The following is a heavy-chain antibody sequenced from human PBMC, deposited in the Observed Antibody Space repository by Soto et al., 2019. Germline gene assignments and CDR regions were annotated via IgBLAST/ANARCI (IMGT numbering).Heavy chain of an antibody. CDR3: AREEARTVGY. CDR2: IYYSGST. D-gene: IGHD1-26*01. V-gene: IGHV4-31*03. J-gene: IGHJ4*02. CDR1: GGSISSGGYY. Sequence: QVQLQESGPGLVKPSQTLSLTCTVSGGSISSGGYYWSWIRQHPGKGLEWIGYIYYSGSTYYNPSLKSRFTLAVDTSKTQFSLKLSSVTAADTAVYYCAREEARTVGYWGQGTLVTVSS.